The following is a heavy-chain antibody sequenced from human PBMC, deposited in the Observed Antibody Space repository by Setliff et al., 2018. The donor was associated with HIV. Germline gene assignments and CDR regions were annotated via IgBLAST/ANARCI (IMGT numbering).Heavy chain of an antibody. CDR2: IDPEDGEI. Sequence: ASVKVSCKVSEYTLTELTMYWVRQAPGHGLEWMGGIDPEDGEITYAQKFQGRVIMTEDTSTDTAFMELTNLRSEDTAVYYCARGFCSNTSCRGVMDYWGQGTLVTVSS. V-gene: IGHV1-24*01. D-gene: IGHD2-2*01. CDR3: ARGFCSNTSCRGVMDY. J-gene: IGHJ4*02. CDR1: EYTLTELT.